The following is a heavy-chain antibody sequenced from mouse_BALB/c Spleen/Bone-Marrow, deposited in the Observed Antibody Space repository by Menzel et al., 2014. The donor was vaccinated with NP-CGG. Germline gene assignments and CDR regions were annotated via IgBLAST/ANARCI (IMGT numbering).Heavy chain of an antibody. J-gene: IGHJ4*01. CDR1: GYTFTDYE. Sequence: VQLQQSGAELVRPGASVTLSCKASGYTFTDYEMHWVKQTPVHGLEWIGAIDPETGGTAYNQKFKGKATLTADKSSSTAYMELRSLTSEDSAVYYCTRDYYGSTSYYYAMDYWGQGTSVTVSS. D-gene: IGHD1-1*01. CDR3: TRDYYGSTSYYYAMDY. CDR2: IDPETGGT. V-gene: IGHV1-15*01.